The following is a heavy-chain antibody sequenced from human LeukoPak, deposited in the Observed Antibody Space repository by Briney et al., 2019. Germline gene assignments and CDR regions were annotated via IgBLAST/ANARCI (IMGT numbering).Heavy chain of an antibody. J-gene: IGHJ4*02. CDR1: GFTFSTYA. Sequence: GGSLRLSCAASGFTFSTYAVNWVRQAPGKGLEWVSAITGSGGATYYADSVKGRFTISRDNSKNTLYLQMSSLRAEDTAVYYCARDHGAGQLVLVDYWGQGTLVTVSS. D-gene: IGHD6-6*01. CDR3: ARDHGAGQLVLVDY. V-gene: IGHV3-23*01. CDR2: ITGSGGAT.